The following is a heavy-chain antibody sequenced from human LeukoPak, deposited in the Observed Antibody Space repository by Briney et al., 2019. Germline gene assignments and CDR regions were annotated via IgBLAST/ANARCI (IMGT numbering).Heavy chain of an antibody. V-gene: IGHV3-53*01. CDR2: IYSGGST. CDR1: GFTVSNNY. J-gene: IGHJ4*02. D-gene: IGHD3-10*01. Sequence: GGSLRLSCAASGFTVSNNYMSWVRQAPGKGLEWVSVIYSGGSTYYADSVKGRFTISRDTSKNTLSLQMNSLRAEDTAVYYCARANYHGSGSYCDYWGQGTLVTVSS. CDR3: ARANYHGSGSYCDY.